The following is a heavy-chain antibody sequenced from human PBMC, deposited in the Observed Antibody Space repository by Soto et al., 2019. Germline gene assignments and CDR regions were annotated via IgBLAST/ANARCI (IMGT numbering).Heavy chain of an antibody. CDR1: GFTLTSYS. D-gene: IGHD3-10*01. Sequence: PGGSLRLSCAASGFTLTSYSMNWVRQASGKGLEWVASISSGSSHIYYADSVKGRFTISRDNARNSLYLQMNSLRAEDTAVYYCVRERGLSSYYGMDVWGQGTTVTV. J-gene: IGHJ6*02. CDR2: ISSGSSHI. CDR3: VRERGLSSYYGMDV. V-gene: IGHV3-21*01.